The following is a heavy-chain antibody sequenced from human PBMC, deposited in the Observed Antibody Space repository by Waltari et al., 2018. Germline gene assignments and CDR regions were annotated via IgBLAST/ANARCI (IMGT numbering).Heavy chain of an antibody. D-gene: IGHD3-9*01. CDR1: GYTFPGYY. Sequence: QVQLVQSGAEVKKPGASVKVSCKASGYTFPGYYLHWGRQAPGQGLEWMGWINPNSGGTNYAQKFQGRVTMTRDTSISTAYMELSRLRSDDTAVYYCARVYDILTGYYLNWFDPWGQGTLVTVSS. J-gene: IGHJ5*02. V-gene: IGHV1-2*02. CDR2: INPNSGGT. CDR3: ARVYDILTGYYLNWFDP.